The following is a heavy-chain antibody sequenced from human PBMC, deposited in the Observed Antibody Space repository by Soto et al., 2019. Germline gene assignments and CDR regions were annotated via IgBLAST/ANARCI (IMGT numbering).Heavy chain of an antibody. CDR2: IIPILGIA. V-gene: IGHV1-69*02. D-gene: IGHD2-2*01. J-gene: IGHJ4*02. Sequence: QVQLVQSGAEVKKPGSSVKVSCKASGGTFSSYTISWVRQAPGQGLEWMGRIIPILGIANYAQKFQGRVTITADKSTSTAYMELSSLRSEDTAVYYCASGASYCSSTSCYLDYWGQGTLVTVSS. CDR1: GGTFSSYT. CDR3: ASGASYCSSTSCYLDY.